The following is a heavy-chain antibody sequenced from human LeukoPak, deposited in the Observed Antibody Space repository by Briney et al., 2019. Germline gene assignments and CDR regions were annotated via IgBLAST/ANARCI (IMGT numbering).Heavy chain of an antibody. Sequence: GSSVKVSCKASGGTFSSYAISWVRQAPGQGLEWMGGIIPIFGTANYAQKFQGRVTITTDESTSTAYMELSSLRSEDTAVYYCAREMAPRFQEYNHDAFDIWGQGTMVTVSS. CDR1: GGTFSSYA. J-gene: IGHJ3*02. CDR3: AREMAPRFQEYNHDAFDI. D-gene: IGHD5-24*01. CDR2: IIPIFGTA. V-gene: IGHV1-69*05.